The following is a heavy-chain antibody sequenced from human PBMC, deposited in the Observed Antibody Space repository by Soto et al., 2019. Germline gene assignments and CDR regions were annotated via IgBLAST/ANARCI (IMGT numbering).Heavy chain of an antibody. CDR3: ARDVSEYSSSAVVRGGMDV. V-gene: IGHV4-34*01. J-gene: IGHJ6*02. CDR1: GGSFSGYY. CDR2: INHSGST. Sequence: SETLSLTCAVYGGSFSGYYWSWILQPPGKGLEWIGEINHSGSTNYNPSLKRRVTISVDTSKNQFSLKLSSVTAADTAVYYCARDVSEYSSSAVVRGGMDVWGQGTTVTVSS. D-gene: IGHD6-6*01.